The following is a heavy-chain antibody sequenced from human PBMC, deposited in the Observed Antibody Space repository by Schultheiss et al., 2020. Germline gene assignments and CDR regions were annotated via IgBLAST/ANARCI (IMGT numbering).Heavy chain of an antibody. Sequence: SETLSLTCTVSGGSISSYYWSWIRQHPGKGLEWIGYIYYSGSTYYNPSLKSRVTISVDTSKNQFSLQLNSVTPEDTAVFYCARERRWHSSGWYGIDYWGQGTLVTVSS. V-gene: IGHV4-59*12. CDR3: ARERRWHSSGWYGIDY. CDR1: GGSISSYY. J-gene: IGHJ4*02. D-gene: IGHD6-19*01. CDR2: IYYSGST.